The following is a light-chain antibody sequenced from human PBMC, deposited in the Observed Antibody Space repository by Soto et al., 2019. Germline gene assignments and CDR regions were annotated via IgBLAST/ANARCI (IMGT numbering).Light chain of an antibody. V-gene: IGLV4-60*03. CDR1: SGHSSYI. Sequence: QSVLTQSSSASASLGSSVKLTCTLSSGHSSYIIAWHQQQPGKAPRYLMKLEGSGSYNKGSGVPDRFSGSSSGADRYLTISSLQSEDEADYYCETWDSNTLRGVFGGGTKLTVL. CDR3: ETWDSNTLRGV. CDR2: LEGSGSY. J-gene: IGLJ3*02.